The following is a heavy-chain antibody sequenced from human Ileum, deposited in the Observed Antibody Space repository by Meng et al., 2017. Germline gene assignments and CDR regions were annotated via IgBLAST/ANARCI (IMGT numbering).Heavy chain of an antibody. CDR1: GFTFSRSW. Sequence: GESLKISCAASGFTFSRSWMTWVRQAPGKGLEWVSGISGSAGSTYYADSVKGRFTISRDNSKDTLFLQMNGLRAEDTAVYYCVRGYSGIYYAYWGQGTLVTVSS. J-gene: IGHJ4*02. D-gene: IGHD1-26*01. CDR3: VRGYSGIYYAY. CDR2: ISGSAGST. V-gene: IGHV3-23*01.